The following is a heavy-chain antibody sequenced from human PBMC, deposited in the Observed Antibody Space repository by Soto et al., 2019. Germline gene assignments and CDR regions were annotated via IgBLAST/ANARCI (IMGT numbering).Heavy chain of an antibody. CDR2: IGGIGASI. CDR3: TRRPYDILTGYPYPLDY. J-gene: IGHJ4*03. V-gene: IGHV3-53*01. CDR1: EFTVSTNY. D-gene: IGHD3-9*01. Sequence: GGSLRLSCAASEFTVSTNYMSWVRQAPGKGLEWVSVIGGIGASIYYADSVKGRFTISRDDSKNTAYLQMNSLKTEDTAVYYCTRRPYDILTGYPYPLDYWGQGTTVTVS.